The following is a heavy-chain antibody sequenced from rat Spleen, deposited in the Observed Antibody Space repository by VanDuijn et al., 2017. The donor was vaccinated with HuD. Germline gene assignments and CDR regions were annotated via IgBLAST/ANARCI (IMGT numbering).Heavy chain of an antibody. J-gene: IGHJ2*01. CDR3: ATDPVGAWYFDY. D-gene: IGHD5-1*01. CDR1: GFIFSDYY. Sequence: EVQLVESGGGLVQPGRSLKLSCAASGFIFSDYYMAWVRQAPTKGLEWVASISPSGGSTYYRDSVKGRFTISRDNAKSTLYLQMDSLRSEDTATYYCATDPVGAWYFDYWGQGVMVTVSS. CDR2: ISPSGGST. V-gene: IGHV5S23*01.